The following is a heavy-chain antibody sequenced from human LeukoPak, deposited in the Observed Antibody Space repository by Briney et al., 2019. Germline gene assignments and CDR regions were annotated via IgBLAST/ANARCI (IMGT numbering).Heavy chain of an antibody. V-gene: IGHV1-18*01. Sequence: GASVKVSCRASGYTFTTYGINWVRQAPGQGLEWMGWIKTYNGDTNSAQNLQDRIIMTTDTSTDTAYMELKSLRSDATAVYYCARDGGQQWLTNYYSYGMDVWGQGTTVTVSS. CDR2: IKTYNGDT. CDR1: GYTFTTYG. J-gene: IGHJ6*02. D-gene: IGHD6-19*01. CDR3: ARDGGQQWLTNYYSYGMDV.